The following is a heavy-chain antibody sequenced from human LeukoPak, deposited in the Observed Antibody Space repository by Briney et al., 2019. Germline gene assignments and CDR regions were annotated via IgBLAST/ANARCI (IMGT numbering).Heavy chain of an antibody. CDR3: ILAAAGTEFDS. D-gene: IGHD6-13*01. CDR1: GFTFSSYW. Sequence: PGGSLRFSCAASGFTFSSYWMHWVRQAPGKGLVWVSRIDTDGSSTSYADSVKGRFTISRDNAKNTLYLQMSSLRAEDTAVYYCILAAAGTEFDSWGQGTLVTVSS. V-gene: IGHV3-74*01. CDR2: IDTDGSST. J-gene: IGHJ4*02.